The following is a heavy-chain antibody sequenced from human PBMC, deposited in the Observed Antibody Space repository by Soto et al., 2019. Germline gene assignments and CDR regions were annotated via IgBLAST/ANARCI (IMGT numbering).Heavy chain of an antibody. CDR2: IIPIFGTA. V-gene: IGHV1-69*13. D-gene: IGHD3-10*01. CDR3: AGGVAMVRGLNYYYYGMDV. Sequence: WASVKVSCKASGGTLSSYAISWVRQAPGQGLEWMGGIIPIFGTANYAQKFQGRVTITADESTSTAYMELSSLRSEDTAMYYCAGGVAMVRGLNYYYYGMDVWGQGTTVTVSS. CDR1: GGTLSSYA. J-gene: IGHJ6*02.